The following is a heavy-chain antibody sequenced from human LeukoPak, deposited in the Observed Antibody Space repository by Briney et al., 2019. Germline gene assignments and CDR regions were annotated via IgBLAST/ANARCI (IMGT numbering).Heavy chain of an antibody. CDR3: ARDLLYNGYSLDFDY. CDR1: GFTFSDYY. J-gene: IGHJ4*02. V-gene: IGHV3-11*01. D-gene: IGHD5-18*01. CDR2: ISSSGSTI. Sequence: GGSLRLSCAASGFTFSDYYMSWIRQAPGKGLEWVSYISSSGSTIYYADSVKGRFTISRDNAKNSLYLQMNSLRAEDTAVYYCARDLLYNGYSLDFDYWGQGTLVTVSS.